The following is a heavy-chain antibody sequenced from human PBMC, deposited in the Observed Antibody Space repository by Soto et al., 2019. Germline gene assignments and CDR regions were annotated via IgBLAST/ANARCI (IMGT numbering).Heavy chain of an antibody. Sequence: SLKISCKASGYIFADYWVAWVRQMPGKGLEWMGIIYPGDSDTRYSPSFQGQVTISADKSTSTAYLQWSSLKASDSAIYYCARPLDIFGYFYNYWGQGTLVTVSS. CDR2: IYPGDSDT. V-gene: IGHV5-51*01. J-gene: IGHJ4*02. CDR1: GYIFADYW. CDR3: ARPLDIFGYFYNY. D-gene: IGHD3-22*01.